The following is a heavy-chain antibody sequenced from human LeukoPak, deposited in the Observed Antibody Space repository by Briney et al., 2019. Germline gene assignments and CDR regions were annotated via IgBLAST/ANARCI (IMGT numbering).Heavy chain of an antibody. D-gene: IGHD3-16*01. J-gene: IGHJ4*02. CDR1: DDSISDYY. V-gene: IGHV4-59*01. Sequence: SETLSLTCTVSDDSISDYYRGWIRQPPGKGLEWIGCFHNSGTSTYNPSLKSRVTISADTSKNQFSLKLNSLTTADTAVYCGTRGAGWLIDYWGQGILVTVSS. CDR3: TRGAGWLIDY. CDR2: FHNSGTS.